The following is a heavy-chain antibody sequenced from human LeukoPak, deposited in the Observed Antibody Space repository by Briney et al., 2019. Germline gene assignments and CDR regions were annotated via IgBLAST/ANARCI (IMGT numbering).Heavy chain of an antibody. J-gene: IGHJ4*02. CDR1: GFTFGSYA. CDR3: AKDGERGSYSYFDY. Sequence: GGSLRLSCAASGFTFGSYAMSWVRQAPGKGLEWVSAISGSTGSTYYADFVKGRFTISRDNSKNTLYLQMKSLRAEDTAVYYCAKDGERGSYSYFDYWGQGTLVTVSS. V-gene: IGHV3-23*01. CDR2: ISGSTGST. D-gene: IGHD1-26*01.